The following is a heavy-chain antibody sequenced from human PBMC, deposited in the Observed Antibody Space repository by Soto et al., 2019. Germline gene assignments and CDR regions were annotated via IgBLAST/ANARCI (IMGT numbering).Heavy chain of an antibody. CDR2: IKSKTDGGTT. V-gene: IGHV3-15*01. CDR3: TTDPPPSELPRYFDY. CDR1: GFTFSNAW. D-gene: IGHD1-7*01. J-gene: IGHJ4*02. Sequence: GGSLRLSCAASGFTFSNAWMSWVRQAPGKGLEWVGRIKSKTDGGTTDYAAPVKGRFTISRDDSKNTLYLQMNSLKTEDTAVYYCTTDPPPSELPRYFDYWGQGTLVTVSS.